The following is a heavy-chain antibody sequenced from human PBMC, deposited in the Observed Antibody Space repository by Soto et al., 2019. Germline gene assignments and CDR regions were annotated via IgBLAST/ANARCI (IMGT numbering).Heavy chain of an antibody. CDR1: GFSISSYY. CDR3: ARERRGGYDILGEYGMDV. V-gene: IGHV4-59*01. Sequence: SETLSLTSPFSGFSISSYYWSWIRQPPGKGLEWIGYIYYSGSTNYNPSLKSRVTISVDTSKNQFSLKLSSVTAADTAVYYCARERRGGYDILGEYGMDVWGQGTTVTVSS. D-gene: IGHD3-9*01. J-gene: IGHJ6*02. CDR2: IYYSGST.